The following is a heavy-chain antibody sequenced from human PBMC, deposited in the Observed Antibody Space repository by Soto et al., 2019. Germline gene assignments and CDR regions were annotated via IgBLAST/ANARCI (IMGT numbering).Heavy chain of an antibody. CDR2: LYSGGST. D-gene: IGHD3-10*01. J-gene: IGHJ6*03. V-gene: IGHV3-53*04. CDR1: GFTVSSNY. Sequence: EVQLVESGGGLVQPGGSLRLSCAASGFTVSSNYMSWVRQAPGKGLEWVSVLYSGGSTYYADSVKGRFTISRHNSNNTLFLQMNSLRADDTAVDYCARAAWGLWFGYMDVWGKGTTVTVSS. CDR3: ARAAWGLWFGYMDV.